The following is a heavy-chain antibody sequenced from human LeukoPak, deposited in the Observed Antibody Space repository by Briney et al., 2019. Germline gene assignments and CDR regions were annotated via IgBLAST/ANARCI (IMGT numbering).Heavy chain of an antibody. CDR2: INADGSET. V-gene: IGHV3-7*01. CDR3: GRGRDGLDL. J-gene: IGHJ6*02. CDR1: GFATSGQW. Sequence: GGSLRLFCPAYGFATSGQWQTWVRQTPGEGLEWVAYINADGSETSYVGSVEGRFPISKESVENSLTRPMNSLRVEDTGVYYCGRGRDGLDLWGQGATVTVSS.